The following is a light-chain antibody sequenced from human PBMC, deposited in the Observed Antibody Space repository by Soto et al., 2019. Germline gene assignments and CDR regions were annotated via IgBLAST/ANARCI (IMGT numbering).Light chain of an antibody. V-gene: IGKV1-39*01. CDR3: QQCYSTLT. J-gene: IGKJ3*01. CDR2: AAS. CDR1: QSSSSY. Sequence: DIQMTQSPSSLSASVGDRVTITCRASQSSSSYLNWYQQKPGKAPKLLIYAASSLQSGVPSRFSGSGSGTDFTLTISSLQPEDFATYYCQQCYSTLTFGPGTKVDIK.